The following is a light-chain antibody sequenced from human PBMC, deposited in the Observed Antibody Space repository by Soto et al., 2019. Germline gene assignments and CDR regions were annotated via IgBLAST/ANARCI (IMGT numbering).Light chain of an antibody. CDR1: QSVLFSSNNKNY. CDR2: WAS. J-gene: IGKJ1*01. CDR3: QQYYSSPPWT. Sequence: DIVMTQSPDSLAVSLGERATINCKSSQSVLFSSNNKNYLAWYQQKPGQPPKVLISWASTRESGVPDRFSGSVSGTDFTLTIGSLQAEDVAVYYCQQYYSSPPWTFGQGTKVEIK. V-gene: IGKV4-1*01.